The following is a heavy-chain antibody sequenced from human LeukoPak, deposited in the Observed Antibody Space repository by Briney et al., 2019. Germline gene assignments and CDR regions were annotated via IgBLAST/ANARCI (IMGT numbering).Heavy chain of an antibody. J-gene: IGHJ4*02. CDR1: GGSFSGYY. CDR2: INHSGST. CDR3: ARTAPYYDFWSGYYLYYFDY. Sequence: SETLSLTCAVYGGSFSGYYWSWIRQPPGEGLEWIGEINHSGSTNYNPSLKSRVTISVDTSKNQFSLKLSSVTAADTAVYYCARTAPYYDFWSGYYLYYFDYWGQGTLVTVSS. D-gene: IGHD3-3*01. V-gene: IGHV4-34*01.